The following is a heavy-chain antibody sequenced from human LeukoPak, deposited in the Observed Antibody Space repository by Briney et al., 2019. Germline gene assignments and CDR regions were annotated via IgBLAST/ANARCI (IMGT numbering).Heavy chain of an antibody. V-gene: IGHV1-18*01. Sequence: ASVKVSCKTPGYTFSSYGISWVRQAPGQGLEWMGWISAYNGDTNSAPKLQGRVTMTKDTSTSTAYMELRSLRSDDTAVYYCARDLRSSSVYYFDYWGQGTLITVSS. CDR2: ISAYNGDT. J-gene: IGHJ4*02. D-gene: IGHD6-6*01. CDR3: ARDLRSSSVYYFDY. CDR1: GYTFSSYG.